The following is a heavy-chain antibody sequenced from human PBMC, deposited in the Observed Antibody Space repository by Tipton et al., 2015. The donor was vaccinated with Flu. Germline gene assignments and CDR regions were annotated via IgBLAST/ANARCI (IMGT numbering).Heavy chain of an antibody. D-gene: IGHD3-10*01. Sequence: FLRLSCAASGFTFGSYGMHWVRQAPGKGLDWVAFVSYDRSEKSYSDSVKGRFTISRDNSKNTLYLQMNSLRPEDTAVYYCAKVRESYYIDDWGQGTLVIVSS. CDR2: VSYDRSEK. CDR1: GFTFGSYG. J-gene: IGHJ4*02. CDR3: AKVRESYYIDD. V-gene: IGHV3-30*18.